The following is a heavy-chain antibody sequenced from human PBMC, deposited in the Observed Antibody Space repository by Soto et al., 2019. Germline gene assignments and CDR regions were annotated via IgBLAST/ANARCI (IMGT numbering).Heavy chain of an antibody. CDR2: ISGSGGTT. CDR3: AKDQYSGSPGKPDY. D-gene: IGHD1-26*01. J-gene: IGHJ4*02. V-gene: IGHV3-23*01. CDR1: GFTFSNYA. Sequence: GGSLRLSCAASGFTFSNYAMSWVRQAPGKGLEWVSAISGSGGTTYYADSVKGRFTISRDNSKNTLYLQVNSLRAEDTAVYYCAKDQYSGSPGKPDYWGQGTLVTVSS.